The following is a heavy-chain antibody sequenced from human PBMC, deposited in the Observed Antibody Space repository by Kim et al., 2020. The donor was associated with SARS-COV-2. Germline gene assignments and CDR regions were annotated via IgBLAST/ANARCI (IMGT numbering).Heavy chain of an antibody. CDR3: ARVRVVVPAARNWFDP. V-gene: IGHV4-31*02. J-gene: IGHJ5*02. D-gene: IGHD2-2*01. Sequence: PTLKSRGTMSVDTSKNQFSLKLSSVTAADTAVYYCARVRVVVPAARNWFDPWGQGTLVTVSS.